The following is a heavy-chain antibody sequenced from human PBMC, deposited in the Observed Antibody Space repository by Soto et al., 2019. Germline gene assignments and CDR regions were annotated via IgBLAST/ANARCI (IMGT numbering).Heavy chain of an antibody. Sequence: SETLSLTGTVSGGSISSGGYYWSWIRQHPGKGLEWIGYIYYIRSTYYNPSLKSRVTISVDTSKSQFSLKLSSVTAADTAVYYCASGSGSYYSWFDPWGQGTLVTVS. CDR2: IYYIRST. CDR3: ASGSGSYYSWFDP. J-gene: IGHJ5*02. CDR1: GGSISSGGYY. D-gene: IGHD3-10*01. V-gene: IGHV4-31*03.